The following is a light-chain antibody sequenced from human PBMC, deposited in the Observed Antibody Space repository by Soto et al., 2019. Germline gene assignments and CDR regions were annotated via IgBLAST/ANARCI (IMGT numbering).Light chain of an antibody. CDR2: DVS. Sequence: QSVLTQPASVSGSPGQSITISCTGTSSDVGGYNYVSWYQQHPGKAPKLMIYDVSNRPSGVSNRFSGSKSGNTASLTISGLQADDEADYYCNSYTSSRTYVFGTGTKVTVL. J-gene: IGLJ1*01. V-gene: IGLV2-14*01. CDR3: NSYTSSRTYV. CDR1: SSDVGGYNY.